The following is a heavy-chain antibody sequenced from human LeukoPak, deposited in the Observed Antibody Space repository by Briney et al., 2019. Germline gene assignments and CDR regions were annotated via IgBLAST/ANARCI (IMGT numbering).Heavy chain of an antibody. Sequence: ASVKVSCKASGYTFTGYYMHWVRQAPGQGLEWMGWINPNSGGTNYAQKFQGRVTMTRDTSISTAYMELSRLRSDDTAVYYCARGSSNSIMIPFGGVIVPFDYWGQGTLVTVSS. V-gene: IGHV1-2*02. CDR3: ARGSSNSIMIPFGGVIVPFDY. CDR2: INPNSGGT. D-gene: IGHD3-16*02. J-gene: IGHJ4*02. CDR1: GYTFTGYY.